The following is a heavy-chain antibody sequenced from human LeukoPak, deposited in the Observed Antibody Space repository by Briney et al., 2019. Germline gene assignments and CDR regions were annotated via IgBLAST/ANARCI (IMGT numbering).Heavy chain of an antibody. CDR3: AREAGYKPTYYFDY. J-gene: IGHJ4*02. D-gene: IGHD5-24*01. Sequence: SETLSLXCTVSGGSTSSYYWSWIRRPPGKGLESIGYIYYSGSTNYNPSLKSRVTISVDTSKNQFSLKLSSVTAADTAVYYCAREAGYKPTYYFDYWGQGTLVTVSS. V-gene: IGHV4-59*01. CDR1: GGSTSSYY. CDR2: IYYSGST.